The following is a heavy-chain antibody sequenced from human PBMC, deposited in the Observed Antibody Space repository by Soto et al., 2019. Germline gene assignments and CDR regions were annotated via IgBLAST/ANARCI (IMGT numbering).Heavy chain of an antibody. V-gene: IGHV4-59*01. Sequence: SETLSLTCTVSGGSISSYYWSWIRQPPGKGLEWIGYIYYSGSTNYNPSLKSRVTISVDTSKNQFSLKLSSVTAADTAVYYCARDGGPYYYMDVWGKGTTVTGSS. J-gene: IGHJ6*03. CDR2: IYYSGST. CDR3: ARDGGPYYYMDV. CDR1: GGSISSYY.